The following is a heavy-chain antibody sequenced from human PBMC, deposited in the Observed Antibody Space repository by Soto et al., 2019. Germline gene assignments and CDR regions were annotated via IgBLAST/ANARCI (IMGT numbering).Heavy chain of an antibody. V-gene: IGHV4-39*01. CDR1: GGSISSSSYY. CDR3: ARHRYYYDSSGYYRALYYFDY. D-gene: IGHD3-22*01. J-gene: IGHJ4*02. Sequence: PSETLSLTCTVSGGSISSSSYYWGWIRQPPGKGLEWIGSIYYSGSTYYNPSLKSRVTISVDTSKNQFSLKLSSVTAADTAVYYCARHRYYYDSSGYYRALYYFDYWGQGTLVIVS. CDR2: IYYSGST.